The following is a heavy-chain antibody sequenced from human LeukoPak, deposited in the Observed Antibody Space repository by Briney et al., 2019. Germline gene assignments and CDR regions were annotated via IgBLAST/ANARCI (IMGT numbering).Heavy chain of an antibody. CDR3: AKDSGPSLTMYYYYGMDV. CDR1: GFTFSSYW. Sequence: GGSLRLSCAASGFTFSSYWMSWVRQAPGKGLEWVSAISGSGGSTYYADSVKGRFTISRDNSKNTLYLQMNSLRAEDTAVYYCAKDSGPSLTMYYYYGMDVWGQGTTVTVSS. D-gene: IGHD3-10*01. CDR2: ISGSGGST. J-gene: IGHJ6*02. V-gene: IGHV3-23*01.